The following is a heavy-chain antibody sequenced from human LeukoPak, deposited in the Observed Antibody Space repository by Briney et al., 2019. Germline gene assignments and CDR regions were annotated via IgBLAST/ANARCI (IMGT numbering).Heavy chain of an antibody. CDR3: VKDGYCSGGSCYWPYFDS. V-gene: IGHV3-33*06. D-gene: IGHD2-15*01. CDR1: GFSFRSYG. CDR2: IWHDGSRQ. J-gene: IGHJ4*02. Sequence: GGSLRLSCAASGFSFRSYGMHWVRQAPGKGLEWVAIIWHDGSRQEYADSVKGRFIVSRDNSRDTLDLQMSGLTAEDTAVYYCVKDGYCSGGSCYWPYFDSWGQGALVTVSS.